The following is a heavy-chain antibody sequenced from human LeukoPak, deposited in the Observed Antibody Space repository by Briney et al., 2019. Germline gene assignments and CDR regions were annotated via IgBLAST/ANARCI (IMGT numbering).Heavy chain of an antibody. CDR2: IYTTGST. Sequence: PSETLSLTYTVSGGSINSYYWSWIRQPAGKGLEWIGRIYTTGSTNYNPSLKSRVTMSVDTSKNQFSLKLSSVTAADTAVYYCARDTYYYDSSGYHFDYWGQGTLVTVSS. CDR3: ARDTYYYDSSGYHFDY. CDR1: GGSINSYY. J-gene: IGHJ4*02. V-gene: IGHV4-4*07. D-gene: IGHD3-22*01.